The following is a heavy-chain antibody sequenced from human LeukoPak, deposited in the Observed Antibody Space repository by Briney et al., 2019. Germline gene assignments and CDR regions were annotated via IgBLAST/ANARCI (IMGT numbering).Heavy chain of an antibody. CDR2: IYYNGST. CDR3: ARFKGDIAAAGIDY. CDR1: GGSISSYY. J-gene: IGHJ4*02. D-gene: IGHD6-13*01. V-gene: IGHV4-59*12. Sequence: SETLSLTCTVSGGSISSYYWSWIRQPPGKGLEWIGYIYYNGSTNYNPSLKSRVTISVDTSKNQFSLKLSSVTAADTAVYYCARFKGDIAAAGIDYWGQGTLVTVSS.